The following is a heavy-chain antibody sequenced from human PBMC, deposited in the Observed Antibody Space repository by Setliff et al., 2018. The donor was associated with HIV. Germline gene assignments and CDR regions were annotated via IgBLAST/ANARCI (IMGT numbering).Heavy chain of an antibody. CDR3: ARASWEWEPSAEYFQH. CDR1: GFSFSTYG. J-gene: IGHJ1*01. V-gene: IGHV3-33*01. Sequence: GGSLRLSCAASGFSFSTYGMYWVRQAPGKGLEWVAVIWYDASGEHYADSVKGRVTMTTDTSTSTAYMELRSLRSDDTAVYYCARASWEWEPSAEYFQHWGQGTLVTVSS. CDR2: IWYDASGE. D-gene: IGHD1-26*01.